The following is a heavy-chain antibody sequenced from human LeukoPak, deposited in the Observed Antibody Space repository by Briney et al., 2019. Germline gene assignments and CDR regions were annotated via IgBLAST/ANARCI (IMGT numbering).Heavy chain of an antibody. CDR2: ISSSSSYI. CDR1: GYTFSNYF. V-gene: IGHV3-21*01. D-gene: IGHD3-16*02. CDR3: ARDLYYDYVWGSYRRPFDY. Sequence: GGSLRLSCAASGYTFSNYFMHWVRQAPGKGLEWVSSISSSSSYIYYAHTVKGRFTISRDNAKNSLYLQMNSLRAEDTAVYYCARDLYYDYVWGSYRRPFDYWGQGTLSPSPQ. J-gene: IGHJ4*02.